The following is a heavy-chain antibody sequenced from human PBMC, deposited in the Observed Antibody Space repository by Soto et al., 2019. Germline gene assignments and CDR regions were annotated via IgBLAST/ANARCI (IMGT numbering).Heavy chain of an antibody. CDR1: GDSVSSSSAA. D-gene: IGHD2-8*01. CDR2: TYYRSKWYS. V-gene: IGHV6-1*01. Sequence: SQTLSLTCVISGDSVSSSSAAWNWIRQSSSRGLEWLGRTYYRSKWYSDYAVSVRSRLTINPDTSKNQFSLRLNSVTPDDTGVYYCAIDGFAAFISVYERLDSWEQGTLVAVYS. J-gene: IGHJ4*02. CDR3: AIDGFAAFISVYERLDS.